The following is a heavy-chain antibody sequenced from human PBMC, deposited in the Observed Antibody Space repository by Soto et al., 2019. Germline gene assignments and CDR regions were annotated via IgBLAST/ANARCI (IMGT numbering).Heavy chain of an antibody. V-gene: IGHV1-46*01. CDR3: ARDGAEDNRSVVLDY. CDR1: GYTFTSYH. Sequence: GASVKVSCKASGYTFTSYHMHWVRQAPGQGLEWMGIINPSGGSIKYAQKFQGRLIMTRDTSTSTVYMELSSLRSEDTAVYYCARDGAEDNRSVVLDYRGQRTPVTVSS. J-gene: IGHJ4*02. CDR2: INPSGGSI. D-gene: IGHD2-15*01.